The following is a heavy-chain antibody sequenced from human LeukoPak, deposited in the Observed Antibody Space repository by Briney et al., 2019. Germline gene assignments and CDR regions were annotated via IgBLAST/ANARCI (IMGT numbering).Heavy chain of an antibody. D-gene: IGHD1-1*01. J-gene: IGHJ4*02. CDR3: ARGSFSTWTTQSYFDY. CDR2: INPSGGST. CDR1: GYTFTSYY. V-gene: IGHV1-46*01. Sequence: ASVKVSCKASGYTFTSYYMHWVRQAPGQGLEWMGIINPSGGSTSYAQKFQGRVTMTRDTSTSTVYMELSSLRSEDTAVYYCARGSFSTWTTQSYFDYWGQGTLVTVSS.